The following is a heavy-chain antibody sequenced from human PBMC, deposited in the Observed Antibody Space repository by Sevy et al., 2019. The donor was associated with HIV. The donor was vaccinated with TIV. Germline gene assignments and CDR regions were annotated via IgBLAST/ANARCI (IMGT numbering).Heavy chain of an antibody. D-gene: IGHD6-19*01. Sequence: GESLKISCQASGYSFPTYWIAWVRQMPGKGLEWVGIVWPIESDTTYSPSFQGQVTISVDKSINTVYLHWSSLKASHTGVYYCARGRQWRSGLDFWGQGTLVTVSS. CDR3: ARGRQWRSGLDF. V-gene: IGHV5-51*01. CDR1: GYSFPTYW. CDR2: VWPIESDT. J-gene: IGHJ4*02.